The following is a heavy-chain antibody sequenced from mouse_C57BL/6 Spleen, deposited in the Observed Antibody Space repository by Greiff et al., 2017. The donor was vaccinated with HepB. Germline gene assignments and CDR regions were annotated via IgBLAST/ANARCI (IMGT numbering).Heavy chain of an antibody. J-gene: IGHJ2*01. CDR3: ARGGVVATGDY. Sequence: QVQLKQPGAELVRPGTSVKLSCKASGYTFTSYWMHWVKQRPGQGLEWIGVIDPSDSYTNYNQKFKGKATLTVDTSSSTAYMQLSSLTSEDSAVYYCARGGVVATGDYWGQGTTLTVSS. CDR2: IDPSDSYT. D-gene: IGHD1-1*01. V-gene: IGHV1-59*01. CDR1: GYTFTSYW.